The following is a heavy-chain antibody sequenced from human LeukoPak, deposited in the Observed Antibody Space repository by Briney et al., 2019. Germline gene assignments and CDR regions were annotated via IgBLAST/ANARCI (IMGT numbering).Heavy chain of an antibody. Sequence: SETLSLTCTVSGGSISSSSYYWGWIRQPPGKGLEWIGSIYYSGSTYYNPSLKSRVTISVDTSKNQFSLKLSSVTAADTAVYYCARVVYSYGNYYYYYMDVWGKGTTVTISS. D-gene: IGHD5-18*01. V-gene: IGHV4-39*01. J-gene: IGHJ6*03. CDR3: ARVVYSYGNYYYYYMDV. CDR2: IYYSGST. CDR1: GGSISSSSYY.